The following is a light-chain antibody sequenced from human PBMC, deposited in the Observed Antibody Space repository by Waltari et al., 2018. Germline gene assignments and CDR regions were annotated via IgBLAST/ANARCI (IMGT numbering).Light chain of an antibody. V-gene: IGKV3-11*01. Sequence: ELVLTQSPATLSLSPGERATLSCRDSQSVGTSLAWYQQKPGQAPRLLIYDASNRATGIPVRFSGVGSGTDFTVTISSLEPEDFAVYYCQQRSNWPELTFGGGTKVQIK. J-gene: IGKJ4*01. CDR2: DAS. CDR3: QQRSNWPELT. CDR1: QSVGTS.